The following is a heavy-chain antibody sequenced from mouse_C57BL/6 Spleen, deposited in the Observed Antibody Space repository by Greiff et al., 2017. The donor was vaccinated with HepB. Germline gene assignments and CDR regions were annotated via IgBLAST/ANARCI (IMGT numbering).Heavy chain of an antibody. CDR3: ARFQFTTLYYFDY. V-gene: IGHV1-82*01. Sequence: QVQLKESGPELVKPGASVKISCKASGYAFSSSWMNWVKQRPGKGLEWIGRIYPGDGDTNYNGKFKGKATLTADKSSSTAYMQLSSLTSEDSAVYFCARFQFTTLYYFDYWGQGTTLTVSS. CDR1: GYAFSSSW. CDR2: IYPGDGDT. J-gene: IGHJ2*01.